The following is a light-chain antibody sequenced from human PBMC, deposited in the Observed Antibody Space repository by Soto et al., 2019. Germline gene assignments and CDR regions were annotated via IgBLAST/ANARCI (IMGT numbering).Light chain of an antibody. CDR1: QSIRNW. Sequence: DIQMTQSPSTLSASVGDRVTITCRASQSIRNWLAWYQQKPGKTPKLLIFDASNLETGVPSRFSGSGSGTEFTLTIRNLQPDDFATYYCHQYNSYSHTFGQGTKVEIK. CDR3: HQYNSYSHT. CDR2: DAS. V-gene: IGKV1-5*01. J-gene: IGKJ2*01.